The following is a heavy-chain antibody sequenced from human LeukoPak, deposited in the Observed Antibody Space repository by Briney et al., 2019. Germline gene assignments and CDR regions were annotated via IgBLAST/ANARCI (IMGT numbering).Heavy chain of an antibody. D-gene: IGHD1-26*01. CDR3: ARDVRNRVGLNYYHQYMDV. CDR2: INQDGSEK. CDR1: GTTFIHYW. J-gene: IGHJ6*03. V-gene: IGHV3-7*01. Sequence: GGSLRLSCAASGTTFIHYWMSWVRQAPGKGLEWVANINQDGSEKYYVDSVKGRFIISRDSAENSVYLHMNSLRADDTAVYYCARDVRNRVGLNYYHQYMDVWGKGTTVTVSS.